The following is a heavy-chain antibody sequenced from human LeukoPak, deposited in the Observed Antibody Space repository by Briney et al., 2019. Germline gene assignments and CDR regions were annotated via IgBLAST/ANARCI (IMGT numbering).Heavy chain of an antibody. J-gene: IGHJ3*02. V-gene: IGHV4-34*01. CDR2: INHSGST. Sequence: PSETLSLTCAVYGGSFSGYYWSWIRQPPGKGLEWIGEINHSGSTNYNPSLKSRVTISVDTSKNQFSLKLSSVTAADTAVYYCARGAHSPTVTTRFRAFDIWGQGTMVTVSS. CDR3: ARGAHSPTVTTRFRAFDI. CDR1: GGSFSGYY. D-gene: IGHD4-17*01.